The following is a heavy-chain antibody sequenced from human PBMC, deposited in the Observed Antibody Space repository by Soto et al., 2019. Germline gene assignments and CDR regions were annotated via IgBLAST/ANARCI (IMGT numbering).Heavy chain of an antibody. CDR1: GFSFSDSA. Sequence: GGSLRLSCAASGFSFSDSAIHWVRQASGKGLEWVGRTRSKAHSYATAFAASVKGRFTISRDDSKNTVYLQMNSLRAEDTAVYYCASDSYDSSGYYLKPHDYWGQGTLVTVSS. D-gene: IGHD3-22*01. CDR3: ASDSYDSSGYYLKPHDY. V-gene: IGHV3-73*01. J-gene: IGHJ4*02. CDR2: TRSKAHSYAT.